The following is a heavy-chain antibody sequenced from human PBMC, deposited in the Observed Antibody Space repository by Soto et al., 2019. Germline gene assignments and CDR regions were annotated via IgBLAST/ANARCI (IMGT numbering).Heavy chain of an antibody. CDR1: GFTFSSYA. CDR2: ISYDGGNK. Sequence: QVQLVESGGGVVQPGRSLRLSCTASGFTFSSYAMHWVRQAPGKGLEWVAVISYDGGNKYYADSVKGRFTISRDNSKNTMYLQMNSLRVEDTAVYDYARLYSSGWYGDLDYSGQVTLVTVSS. J-gene: IGHJ4*02. D-gene: IGHD6-19*01. V-gene: IGHV3-30-3*01. CDR3: ARLYSSGWYGDLDY.